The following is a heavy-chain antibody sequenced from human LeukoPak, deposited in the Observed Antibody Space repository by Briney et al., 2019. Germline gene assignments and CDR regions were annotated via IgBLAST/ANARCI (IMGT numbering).Heavy chain of an antibody. Sequence: ASVKVSCKASGGTFSSYAISWVRQAPGQGLEWVGWISAYNGNTNYAQKLQGRVTMTTDTSTSTAHMDLRSLRSDDTAVYYCARDYYYYDSSGYQALDYWGQGTLVTVSS. CDR3: ARDYYYYDSSGYQALDY. CDR2: ISAYNGNT. V-gene: IGHV1-18*01. J-gene: IGHJ4*02. D-gene: IGHD3-22*01. CDR1: GGTFSSYA.